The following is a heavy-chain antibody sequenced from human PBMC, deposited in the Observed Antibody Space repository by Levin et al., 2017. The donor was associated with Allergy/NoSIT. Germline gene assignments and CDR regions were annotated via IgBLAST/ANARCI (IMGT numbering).Heavy chain of an antibody. CDR3: ARDYSSSLRY. D-gene: IGHD6-13*01. J-gene: IGHJ4*02. Sequence: ASVKVSCKASGYTFTGYYIYWVRQAPGQGLEWVGWINPNSGGTNYAQKFQGRVTLTRDTSVSTAYMELSRLRSDDTAVYYCARDYSSSLRYWGQGTLVTVPS. V-gene: IGHV1-2*02. CDR2: INPNSGGT. CDR1: GYTFTGYY.